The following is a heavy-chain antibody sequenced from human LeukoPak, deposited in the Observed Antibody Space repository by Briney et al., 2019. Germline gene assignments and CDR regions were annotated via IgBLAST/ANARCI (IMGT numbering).Heavy chain of an antibody. CDR1: GGTFSSYA. CDR3: ARGQEYSSRALDY. CDR2: MNPNSGNT. Sequence: ASVKVSCKASGGTFSSYAISWVRQAPGQGLEWMGWMNPNSGNTGYAQKFQGRVTMTRNTSISTAYMELSSLRSEDAAVYYCARGQEYSSRALDYWGQGTLVTVSS. J-gene: IGHJ4*02. V-gene: IGHV1-8*02. D-gene: IGHD6-13*01.